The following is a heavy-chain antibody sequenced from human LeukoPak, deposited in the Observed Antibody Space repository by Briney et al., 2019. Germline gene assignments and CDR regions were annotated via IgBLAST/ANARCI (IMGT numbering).Heavy chain of an antibody. V-gene: IGHV4-61*02. CDR1: GGSISSGSYY. D-gene: IGHD2/OR15-2a*01. CDR2: IYTSGST. J-gene: IGHJ4*02. CDR3: ARGPTFIDY. Sequence: SETLSPTCTVSGGSISSGSYYWSWIRQPAGKGLEWIGRIYTSGSTNYNPSLKSRVTMSVDTSKNQFSLKLSSVTAADTAVYYCARGPTFIDYWGQGTLVTVSS.